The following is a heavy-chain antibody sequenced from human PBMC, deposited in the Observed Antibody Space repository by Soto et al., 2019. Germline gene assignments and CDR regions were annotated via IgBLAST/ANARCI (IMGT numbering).Heavy chain of an antibody. CDR2: ISYDGSNK. D-gene: IGHD2-15*01. V-gene: IGHV3-30-3*01. CDR3: ARDGLYCSGGSCYYYGMDV. CDR1: GFTFSSYA. Sequence: GGSLSLSCAASGFTFSSYAIHWVCKAPGKGLEWVAVISYDGSNKYYADSVKGRFTISRDNSKNTLYLQMNSLRAEDTAVYYCARDGLYCSGGSCYYYGMDVWGQGTTVTVSS. J-gene: IGHJ6*02.